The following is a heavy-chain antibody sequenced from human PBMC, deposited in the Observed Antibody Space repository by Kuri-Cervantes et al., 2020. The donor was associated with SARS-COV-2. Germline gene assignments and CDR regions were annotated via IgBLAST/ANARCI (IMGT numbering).Heavy chain of an antibody. Sequence: GGSLRLSCAASGFTFSSYSINWVRQAPGKGLEWVSSISSSSSYIYYADSVKGRFTISRDNAKNSLYLQMNSLRAEDTAVYYCARGKDIVVVPVAIRYYYYYYMDVWGKGTTVTVSS. J-gene: IGHJ6*03. D-gene: IGHD2-2*02. V-gene: IGHV3-21*01. CDR3: ARGKDIVVVPVAIRYYYYYYMDV. CDR1: GFTFSSYS. CDR2: ISSSSSYI.